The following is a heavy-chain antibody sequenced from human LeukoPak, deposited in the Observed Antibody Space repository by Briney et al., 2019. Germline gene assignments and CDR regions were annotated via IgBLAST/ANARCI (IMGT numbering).Heavy chain of an antibody. CDR3: ARVMSASVWRSYGSYYYYYYMDI. CDR2: IKQDGREK. Sequence: PGGSLRLSCAASGFTFSSYWMSWARQAPGEGLEWVAHIKQDGREKYSVDSVKGRFTISRDNAKNSLYMQMSSLRAEDTAVYYCARVMSASVWRSYGSYYYYYYMDIWGKGTTVTVSS. CDR1: GFTFSSYW. V-gene: IGHV3-7*01. J-gene: IGHJ6*03. D-gene: IGHD3-16*01.